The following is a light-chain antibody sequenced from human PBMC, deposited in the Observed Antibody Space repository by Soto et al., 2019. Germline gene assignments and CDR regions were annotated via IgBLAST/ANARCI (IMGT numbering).Light chain of an antibody. CDR1: SSNIGAGYD. J-gene: IGLJ2*01. Sequence: QSVVTQPPSVSGAPGQRVTISCTGSSSNIGAGYDVHWYQQFPGRAPKLLMYGNKNRPSGVPDRFSGSKSGTSASLDITGLQADDEADYYCQSFDTRLNSVVFGGGTKLTVL. V-gene: IGLV1-40*01. CDR2: GNK. CDR3: QSFDTRLNSVV.